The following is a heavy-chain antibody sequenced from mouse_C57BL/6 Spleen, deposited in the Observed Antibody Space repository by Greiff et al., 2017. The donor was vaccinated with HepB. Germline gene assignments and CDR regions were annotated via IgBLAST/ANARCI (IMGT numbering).Heavy chain of an antibody. CDR1: GFNIKDDY. Sequence: EVQVVESGAELVRPGASVKLSCTASGFNIKDDYMHWVKQRPEQGLEWIGWIDPENGDTEYASKFQGKATITADTSSNTAYLQLSSLTSEDTAVYYCTTGYGRNYFDYWGQGTTLTVSS. J-gene: IGHJ2*01. D-gene: IGHD1-1*01. CDR2: IDPENGDT. CDR3: TTGYGRNYFDY. V-gene: IGHV14-4*01.